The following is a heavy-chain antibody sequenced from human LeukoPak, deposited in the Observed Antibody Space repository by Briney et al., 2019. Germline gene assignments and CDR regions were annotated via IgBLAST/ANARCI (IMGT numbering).Heavy chain of an antibody. Sequence: GGSLRLSCAGSGFTFSNYAMSWVRQAPGKGLEWVSPISGSGSSTYCADSVKGRCTISRDNSKNTLYLQMNSLRAEDTAVYYCAKDSPGFKVGPPYYFDYWGQGTLVTVSS. J-gene: IGHJ4*02. D-gene: IGHD1-1*01. CDR2: ISGSGSST. CDR1: GFTFSNYA. CDR3: AKDSPGFKVGPPYYFDY. V-gene: IGHV3-23*01.